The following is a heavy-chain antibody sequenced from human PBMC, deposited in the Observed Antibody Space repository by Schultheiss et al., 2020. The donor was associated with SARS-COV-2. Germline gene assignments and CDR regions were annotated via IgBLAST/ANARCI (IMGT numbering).Heavy chain of an antibody. D-gene: IGHD6-13*01. V-gene: IGHV1-18*04. CDR1: GYTFTGYY. J-gene: IGHJ6*03. Sequence: ASVKVSCKASGYTFTGYYMHWVRQATGQGLEWMGWISAYNGNTNYAQKLQGRVTMTTDTSTSTAYMELRSLRSDDTAVYYCARFRQQPFYYMDVWAKGTTVTVSS. CDR3: ARFRQQPFYYMDV. CDR2: ISAYNGNT.